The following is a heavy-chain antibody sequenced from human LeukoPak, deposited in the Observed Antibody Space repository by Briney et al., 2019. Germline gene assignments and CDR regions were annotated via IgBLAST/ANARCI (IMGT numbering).Heavy chain of an antibody. Sequence: SETLSLTCTVSGGSINNSSYYWGWIRQPPGKGLECIGNIYYSGSTYYNPSLKSRVTISVDRSKNQFSLKLSSVTAADTAVYYCARGRGIAARGWFDPWGQGTLVTVSS. CDR1: GGSINNSSYY. J-gene: IGHJ5*02. V-gene: IGHV4-39*07. CDR3: ARGRGIAARGWFDP. CDR2: IYYSGST. D-gene: IGHD6-6*01.